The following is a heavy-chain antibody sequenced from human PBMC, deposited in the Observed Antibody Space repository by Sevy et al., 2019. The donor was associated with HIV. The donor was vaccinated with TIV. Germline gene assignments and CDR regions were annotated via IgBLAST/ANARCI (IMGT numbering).Heavy chain of an antibody. V-gene: IGHV4-30-4*01. J-gene: IGHJ4*02. CDR1: GGSVSNGDYY. CDR2: IYYSGSG. Sequence: SESLSLTCDVSGGSVSNGDYYWSWIRQPPGKGLEWFGYIYYSGSGYYNPFLKSRVTISVDTSKNQFSLKLKSVTAADTAIYYCASKRGSTHGPFESWGQGTLVTVSS. D-gene: IGHD5-12*01. CDR3: ASKRGSTHGPFES.